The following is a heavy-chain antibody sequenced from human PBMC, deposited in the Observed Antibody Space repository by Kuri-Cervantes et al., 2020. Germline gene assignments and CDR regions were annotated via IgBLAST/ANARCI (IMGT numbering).Heavy chain of an antibody. D-gene: IGHD6-19*01. V-gene: IGHV3-48*01. Sequence: GESLKISCAASGFTFSSYSMNWVRQAPGKGLEWVSYISSSSSTIYYADSVKGRFTISRDNAKKSLYLEMNGLRAEDTAVYFCARVRQWLIRYYLDSWGQGTLVTVSS. CDR3: ARVRQWLIRYYLDS. J-gene: IGHJ4*02. CDR1: GFTFSSYS. CDR2: ISSSSSTI.